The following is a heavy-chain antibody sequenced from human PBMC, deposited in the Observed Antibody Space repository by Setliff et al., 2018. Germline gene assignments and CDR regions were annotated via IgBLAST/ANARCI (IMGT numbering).Heavy chain of an antibody. CDR1: GFTFSRYS. J-gene: IGHJ5*02. CDR3: ARDLDGGNGHDL. CDR2: ISASSSTI. D-gene: IGHD2-15*01. Sequence: PVGSLRLSCAASGFTFSRYSMNWVRRGPGKGLEWVSYISASSSTIYYSGSVKGRFTISRDNAKNSLFLQMNGLRADDTAVYYCARDLDGGNGHDLWGRGTLVTVSS. V-gene: IGHV3-48*01.